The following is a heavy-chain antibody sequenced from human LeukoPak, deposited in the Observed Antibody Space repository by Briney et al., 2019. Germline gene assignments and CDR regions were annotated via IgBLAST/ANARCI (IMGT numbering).Heavy chain of an antibody. CDR1: GGSFSGYY. J-gene: IGHJ6*02. Sequence: SETLSLTCAVYGGSFSGYYWSWIRQPPGKGLEWIGEINHSGSTNYNPSLKSRVTISVDTSKNQFSLKLRSVTAADTAVYYCARKRFLEWLSRKGGMDVWGQGTTVTVSS. CDR3: ARKRFLEWLSRKGGMDV. V-gene: IGHV4-34*01. D-gene: IGHD3-3*01. CDR2: INHSGST.